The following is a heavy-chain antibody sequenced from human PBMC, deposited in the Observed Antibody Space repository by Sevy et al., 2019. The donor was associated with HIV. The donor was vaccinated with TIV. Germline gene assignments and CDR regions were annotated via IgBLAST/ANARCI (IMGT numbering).Heavy chain of an antibody. J-gene: IGHJ6*02. Sequence: SETLSLTCTVSGGSISSGGYYWSWLRQHPGKGLVWIGYIYYSGSPYYNPSLKSLVTISVDTSKNQFSLNLSSVTAADTAVYYCARDSSYCSGGSCYPGVYYYGMDVWGQGTTVTVSS. CDR1: GGSISSGGYY. CDR2: IYYSGSP. V-gene: IGHV4-31*01. CDR3: ARDSSYCSGGSCYPGVYYYGMDV. D-gene: IGHD2-15*01.